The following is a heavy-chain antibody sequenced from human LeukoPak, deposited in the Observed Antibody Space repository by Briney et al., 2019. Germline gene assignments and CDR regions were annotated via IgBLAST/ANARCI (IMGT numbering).Heavy chain of an antibody. CDR1: GYSISSGYY. V-gene: IGHV4-38-2*02. CDR2: IYHSGST. J-gene: IGHJ5*02. CDR3: ARSPTYYYDSSGYRTRDWFDP. Sequence: PSETLSLTCTVSGYSISSGYYWGWIRQPPGKGLEWIGSIYHSGSTYYNPSLKSRVTISVDTSKNQFSLKLSSVTAADTAVYYCARSPTYYYDSSGYRTRDWFDPWGQGTLVTVSS. D-gene: IGHD3-22*01.